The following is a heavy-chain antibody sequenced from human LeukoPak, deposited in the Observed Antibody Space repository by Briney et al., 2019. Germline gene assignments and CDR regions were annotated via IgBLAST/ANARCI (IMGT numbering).Heavy chain of an antibody. CDR3: ATYDSSDLLDF. CDR2: ISAYNGNT. V-gene: IGHV1-18*01. J-gene: IGHJ4*02. D-gene: IGHD3-22*01. CDR1: GYTFTSYG. Sequence: ASVKVSCKASGYTFTSYGISWVRQAPGQGLEWMGWISAYNGNTNYAQKLQGRVTMTTDTSTSTAYMELRSLRSEDTALYYCATYDSSDLLDFWGQGTLVTVSS.